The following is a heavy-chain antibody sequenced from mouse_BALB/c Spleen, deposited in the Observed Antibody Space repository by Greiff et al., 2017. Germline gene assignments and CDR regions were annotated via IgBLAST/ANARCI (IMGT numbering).Heavy chain of an antibody. CDR3: ASHYGNYYYAMDY. CDR2: INPSTGYT. Sequence: QVQLQQSGAELAKPGASVKMSCKASGYTFTSYWMHWVKQRPGQVLEWIGYINPSTGYTEYNQKFKDKATLTADKSSSTAYMQLSSLTSEDSAVYYCASHYGNYYYAMDYWGQGTSVTVSS. J-gene: IGHJ4*01. D-gene: IGHD2-1*01. V-gene: IGHV1-7*01. CDR1: GYTFTSYW.